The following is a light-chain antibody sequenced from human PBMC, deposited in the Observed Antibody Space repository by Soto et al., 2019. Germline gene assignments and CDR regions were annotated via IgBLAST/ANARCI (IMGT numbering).Light chain of an antibody. CDR3: QQRSGRLT. V-gene: IGKV3-11*01. CDR1: QTVNNF. CDR2: DAV. J-gene: IGKJ4*01. Sequence: ETVLTQSPAILSLSPGERATLSCRASQTVNNFLAWYQQKPGQVPRLLIYDAVTRAAGIPDRFSGSVSGTYFTLTISSLEPEDFAVYYCQQRSGRLTFGGGTKV.